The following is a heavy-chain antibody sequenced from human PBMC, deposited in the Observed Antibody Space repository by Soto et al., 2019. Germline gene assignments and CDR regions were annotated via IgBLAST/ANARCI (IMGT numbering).Heavy chain of an antibody. D-gene: IGHD3-22*01. CDR1: GYSFTSYW. J-gene: IGHJ3*01. Sequence: PGESLKISCKGSGYSFTSYWIGWVRQMPWEGLEWMGIIHPGNSDTRYSTSFQGQVTISADKSISIAYLHWSSLKASDTAMYYCARPNHYDNNGSRYDAFDVWAQGPMVTVSS. V-gene: IGHV5-51*01. CDR2: IHPGNSDT. CDR3: ARPNHYDNNGSRYDAFDV.